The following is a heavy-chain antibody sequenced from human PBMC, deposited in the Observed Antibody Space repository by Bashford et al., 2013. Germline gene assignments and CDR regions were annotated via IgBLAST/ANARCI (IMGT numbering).Heavy chain of an antibody. CDR3: ARYNSDATGNWFAS. V-gene: IGHV4-28*01. D-gene: IGHD2/OR15-2a*01. J-gene: IGHJ5*02. CDR1: GFSLTGAYY. CDR2: PSQWEK. Sequence: SETLSLTCVVSGFSLTGAYYWGWIRQSPREGTGVDWVHPSQWEKRLQPVLKSRVTMSVDTSKTQFSLKMTSVTAVDTAIYYCARYNSDATGNWFASGARGTLVTVSS.